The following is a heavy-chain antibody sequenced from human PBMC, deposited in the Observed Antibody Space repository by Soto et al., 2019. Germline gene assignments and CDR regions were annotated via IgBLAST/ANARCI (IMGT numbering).Heavy chain of an antibody. V-gene: IGHV4-39*01. CDR3: ASPRGKQWLVEH. CDR2: IYYSGST. Sequence: SETLSLTCTVSGGSISSSSYYWGWIRQPPGKGLEWIGSIYYSGSTYYNPSLKSRVTISVDTSKNQFSLKLSSVTAADTAVYYCASPRGKQWLVEHWGQGTLVTVSS. CDR1: GGSISSSSYY. J-gene: IGHJ5*02. D-gene: IGHD6-19*01.